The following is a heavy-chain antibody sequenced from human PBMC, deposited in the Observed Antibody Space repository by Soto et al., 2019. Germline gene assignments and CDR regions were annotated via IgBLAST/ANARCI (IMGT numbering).Heavy chain of an antibody. V-gene: IGHV4-31*03. CDR2: IYYSGST. J-gene: IGHJ4*02. D-gene: IGHD3-22*01. Sequence: TSETLSLTCTVSGGSISSGGYYWSWIRQHPGKGLEWIGYIYYSGSTYYNPSLKGRVTISVDTSKNRFSLKLSSVTAADTAVYYCAREDDSSGYQGLLDYWGQGTLVTVSS. CDR1: GGSISSGGYY. CDR3: AREDDSSGYQGLLDY.